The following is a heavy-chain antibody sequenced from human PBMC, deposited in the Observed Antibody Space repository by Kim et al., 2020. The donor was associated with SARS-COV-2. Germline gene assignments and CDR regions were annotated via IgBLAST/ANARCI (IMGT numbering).Heavy chain of an antibody. CDR2: IYYSGST. Sequence: SETLSLTCTVSGGSISSGGYYWSWIRQHPGKGLEWIGYIYYSGSTYYNPSLKSRVTISVDTSKNQFSLKLSSVTAADTAVYYCARDSSSSWHEGDYFDYWVQGTLVTVSS. CDR1: GGSISSGGYY. D-gene: IGHD6-13*01. CDR3: ARDSSSSWHEGDYFDY. J-gene: IGHJ4*02. V-gene: IGHV4-31*03.